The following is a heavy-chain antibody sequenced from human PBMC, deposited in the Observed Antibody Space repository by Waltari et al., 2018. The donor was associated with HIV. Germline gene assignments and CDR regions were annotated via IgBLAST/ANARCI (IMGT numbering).Heavy chain of an antibody. V-gene: IGHV4-38-2*02. Sequence: QVQLQESGPGVVKPSETLSLTCTVSASSISSGYYWGWIRQSPGKGLEWIGSIYRSGTTYYNPALKRRVTISVNMSKNQFSLKLTSMTAADTALYYCARDQDYYDSSGYTCYAFDMWGPGTMVTVSS. CDR1: ASSISSGYY. J-gene: IGHJ3*02. CDR3: ARDQDYYDSSGYTCYAFDM. D-gene: IGHD3-22*01. CDR2: IYRSGTT.